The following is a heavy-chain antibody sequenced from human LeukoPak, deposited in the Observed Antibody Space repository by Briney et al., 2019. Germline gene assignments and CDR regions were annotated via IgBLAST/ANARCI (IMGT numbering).Heavy chain of an antibody. CDR2: IYSGGAI. J-gene: IGHJ4*02. D-gene: IGHD3-22*01. CDR3: AKGITMIVKYYFDY. CDR1: GFAVGSNY. Sequence: PGGSLRLSCVASGFAVGSNYMSWVRQAPGKGLEWVSLIYSGGAIRYADSVKGRFTISRDSSKNTLFLQMNDLTVEDTAVYYCAKGITMIVKYYFDYWGQGTLVTVSS. V-gene: IGHV3-53*01.